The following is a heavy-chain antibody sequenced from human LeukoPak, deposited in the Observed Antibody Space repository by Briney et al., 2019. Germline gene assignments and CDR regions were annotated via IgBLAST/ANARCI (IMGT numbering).Heavy chain of an antibody. V-gene: IGHV3-23*01. CDR2: ISGSGGST. D-gene: IGHD1-26*01. Sequence: GGSLRLSCAASGFTFSSYAMSWVRQAPGKGLERVSAISGSGGSTYYADSVKGRFTISRDNSKNTLYLQMNSLRAEDTAVYYCANLMVGAYYFDYWGQGTLVTVSS. J-gene: IGHJ4*02. CDR3: ANLMVGAYYFDY. CDR1: GFTFSSYA.